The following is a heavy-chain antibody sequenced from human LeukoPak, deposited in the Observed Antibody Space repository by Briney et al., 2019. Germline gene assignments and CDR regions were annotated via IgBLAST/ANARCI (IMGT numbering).Heavy chain of an antibody. Sequence: GGSLRLSCEASGFIFRSYDMAWVRQAPGKGLDWIAYIGGRTNFIFYADSVKGRFTISRDNANNSLFLQMNSLRPEDTAVYYCVRDLAAAGTWFDYWGQGTLVTVSS. D-gene: IGHD6-13*01. CDR3: VRDLAAAGTWFDY. CDR1: GFIFRSYD. V-gene: IGHV3-48*03. CDR2: IGGRTNFI. J-gene: IGHJ4*02.